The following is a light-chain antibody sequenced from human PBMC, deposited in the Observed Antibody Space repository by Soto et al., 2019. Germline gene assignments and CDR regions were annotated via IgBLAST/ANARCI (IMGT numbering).Light chain of an antibody. CDR3: QQYYSYSPRT. CDR1: QSVRDW. J-gene: IGKJ4*01. V-gene: IGKV1-5*03. CDR2: KAS. Sequence: DIQMTQSPSTLSASVGDRVTVTCRASQSVRDWVAWYQQQAGRAPRLLIYKASSLQSGVPSRFSGSGFGTEFTLPISSLQPADFASNYCQQYYSYSPRTFGGGTKVEIK.